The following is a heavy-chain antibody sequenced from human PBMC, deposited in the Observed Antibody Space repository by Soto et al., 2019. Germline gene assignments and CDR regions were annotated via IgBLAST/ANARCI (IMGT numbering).Heavy chain of an antibody. V-gene: IGHV1-3*01. D-gene: IGHD3-16*01. Sequence: ASVKVSCKASGYTFTSYAMHWVRQAPGQRLEWMGWINAGNGNTKYSQKFQGRVTITRDTSASTAYMELSSLRPEDTAVYYCARVIGGLYYFDYWGQGTLVTVSS. CDR1: GYTFTSYA. J-gene: IGHJ4*02. CDR3: ARVIGGLYYFDY. CDR2: INAGNGNT.